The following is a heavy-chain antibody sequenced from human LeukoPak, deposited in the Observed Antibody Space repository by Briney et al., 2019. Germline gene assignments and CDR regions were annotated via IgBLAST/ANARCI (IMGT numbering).Heavy chain of an antibody. Sequence: PSETLSLTSTVSGGSINNYYWSWIRQPAGRGLEWIGRIYTRGSTNYNPSLKSRVTMSVDTSKNQFSLKLSSVTAADTAVYYCARGRYCSADICSGGDAFDIWGQGTMVSVSS. V-gene: IGHV4-4*07. CDR2: IYTRGST. CDR3: ARGRYCSADICSGGDAFDI. CDR1: GGSINNYY. J-gene: IGHJ3*02. D-gene: IGHD2-15*01.